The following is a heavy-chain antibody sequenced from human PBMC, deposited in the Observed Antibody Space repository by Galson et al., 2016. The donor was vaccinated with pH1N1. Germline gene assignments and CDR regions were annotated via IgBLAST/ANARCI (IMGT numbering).Heavy chain of an antibody. V-gene: IGHV3-23*01. CDR3: LKYDSSGFYYGRLVD. CDR1: GFTFSNFA. J-gene: IGHJ4*02. Sequence: SLRLSCAASGFTFSNFAMSWVRQAPGKGLEWVSAISGSGGSTYYADSVKGRSTSSRDNPKTTLYLQPNSLRAGDSAVYYCLKYDSSGFYYGRLVDWGQGTLVTVSS. D-gene: IGHD3-22*01. CDR2: ISGSGGST.